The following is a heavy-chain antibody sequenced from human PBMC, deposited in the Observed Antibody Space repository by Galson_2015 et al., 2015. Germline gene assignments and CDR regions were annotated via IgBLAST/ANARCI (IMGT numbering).Heavy chain of an antibody. J-gene: IGHJ4*02. CDR2: TSYRSKWYT. CDR3: ARDLGSGWYWVFDY. D-gene: IGHD6-19*01. V-gene: IGHV6-1*01. CDR1: GDSVSGNSAA. Sequence: CAISGDSVSGNSAAWNWIRQSPSRGLEWLGRTSYRSKWYTDYAVSVKSRITINPDTSRNQFSLQLNSVTPEDTAVYYCARDLGSGWYWVFDYWGQGALVTVSS.